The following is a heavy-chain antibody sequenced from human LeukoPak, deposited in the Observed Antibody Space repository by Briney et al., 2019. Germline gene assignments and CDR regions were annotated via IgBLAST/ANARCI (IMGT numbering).Heavy chain of an antibody. V-gene: IGHV3-21*01. CDR2: ISSSSSHM. Sequence: PGGSLRLSCAASGFTFSRYEMNWVRQAPGKGLEWVSSISSSSSHMYYADSVKGRFTISRDNAKNSLYLWMNSLRAEDTAAYYCAREDYSEHAAFDCWGQGTLVTVSS. D-gene: IGHD4-11*01. CDR3: AREDYSEHAAFDC. CDR1: GFTFSRYE. J-gene: IGHJ4*02.